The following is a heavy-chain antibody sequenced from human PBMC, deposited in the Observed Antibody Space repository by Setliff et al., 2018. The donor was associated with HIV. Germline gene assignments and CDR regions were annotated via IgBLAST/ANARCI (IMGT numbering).Heavy chain of an antibody. CDR1: GGSFSSYY. V-gene: IGHV4-34*01. Sequence: ETLSLTCAVYGGSFSSYYWSWIRQPPGKGLEWIGEINHSGSTNYNPSLKSRVTISVDTSKNQFSLKLSSVTAADTAVYYCARGWELLPYWALNVWGKGTTVTVSS. J-gene: IGHJ6*04. D-gene: IGHD2-15*01. CDR2: INHSGST. CDR3: ARGWELLPYWALNV.